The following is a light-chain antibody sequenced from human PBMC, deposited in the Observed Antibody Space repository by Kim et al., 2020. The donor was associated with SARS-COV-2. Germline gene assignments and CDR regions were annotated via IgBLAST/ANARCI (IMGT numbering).Light chain of an antibody. CDR3: QQYYSYPYT. CDR1: QGLSSY. J-gene: IGKJ2*01. V-gene: IGKV1-8*01. Sequence: SASTGDRITITCRASQGLSSYLAWYQQKPGKAPKLLIYTASTLPSGVPSRFSGNGSGTDFTLTISCLQSDDFATYYCQQYYSYPYTFGQGTKLEI. CDR2: TAS.